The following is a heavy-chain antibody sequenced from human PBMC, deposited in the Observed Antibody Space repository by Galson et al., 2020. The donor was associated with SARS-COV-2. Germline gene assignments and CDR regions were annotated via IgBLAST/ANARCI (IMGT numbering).Heavy chain of an antibody. CDR1: GFTFSNYS. D-gene: IGHD2-2*01. J-gene: IGHJ6*02. V-gene: IGHV3-21*06. Sequence: KIGESLKISCAASGFTFSNYSMNWVRQAPGKGLEWVSLITSSSTYTYYADSVKGRFTISRDNARNSLFLQMNSLRAEDTAVYFCARPATVVSPAFYYYGLGVWGQGTTVTVSS. CDR2: ITSSSTYT. CDR3: ARPATVVSPAFYYYGLGV.